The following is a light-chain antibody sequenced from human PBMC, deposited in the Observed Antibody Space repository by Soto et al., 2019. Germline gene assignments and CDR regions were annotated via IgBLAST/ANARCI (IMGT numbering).Light chain of an antibody. CDR1: SSDVGAYHF. V-gene: IGLV2-14*01. J-gene: IGLJ1*01. CDR2: EVT. Sequence: QSALTQPASVSGSPGQSITISCTGSSSDVGAYHFVSWYQHHPGKAPKLILYEVTARPSGVSSRFSGSKSGNTASLTISGLQADDEANYYCSSYTSTNTTYVFGNGTKVTV. CDR3: SSYTSTNTTYV.